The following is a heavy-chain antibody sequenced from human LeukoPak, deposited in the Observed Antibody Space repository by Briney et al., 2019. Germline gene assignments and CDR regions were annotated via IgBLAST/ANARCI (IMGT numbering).Heavy chain of an antibody. D-gene: IGHD1-14*01. CDR2: ISASGSNI. J-gene: IGHJ4*02. CDR3: ARDGRAWYY. V-gene: IGHV3-48*04. Sequence: GGSLRLSCAASGFSFSSYSLNWVRQAPGKGLEWISYISASGSNIYYADSVEGRFTISRDNAKNSLYLQMNSLRAEDTAVYYCARDGRAWYYWGQGTLVTVSS. CDR1: GFSFSSYS.